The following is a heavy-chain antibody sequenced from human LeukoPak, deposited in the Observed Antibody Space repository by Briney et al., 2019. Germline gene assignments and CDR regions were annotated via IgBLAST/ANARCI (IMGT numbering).Heavy chain of an antibody. D-gene: IGHD2-21*02. CDR2: IYPGDSDT. V-gene: IGHV5-51*01. J-gene: IGHJ3*02. Sequence: GESLQISCKGSGYSFTSYWIGWVRQMPGKGLEWMGIIYPGDSDTRYSPSFQGQVTISADKSISTAYLQWSSLKASDTAMYYCARLVVVTAIPLADAFDIWGQGTMVTVSS. CDR3: ARLVVVTAIPLADAFDI. CDR1: GYSFTSYW.